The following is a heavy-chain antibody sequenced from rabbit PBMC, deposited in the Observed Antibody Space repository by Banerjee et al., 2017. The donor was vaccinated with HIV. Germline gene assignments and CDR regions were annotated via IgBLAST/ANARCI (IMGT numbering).Heavy chain of an antibody. J-gene: IGHJ4*01. CDR1: GFSFSSGYW. D-gene: IGHD1-1*01. V-gene: IGHV1S45*01. Sequence: QEQLVESGGGLVQPEGSLTLTCTASGFSFSSGYWICWVRQAPGKGLEWIGCIYIGSSGSTYYASWAKGRFTISKTSSTTVTLQMTSLTAADTATYFCARWYSSGSGYVRQLWGPGTLVTVS. CDR2: IYIGSSGST. CDR3: ARWYSSGSGYVRQL.